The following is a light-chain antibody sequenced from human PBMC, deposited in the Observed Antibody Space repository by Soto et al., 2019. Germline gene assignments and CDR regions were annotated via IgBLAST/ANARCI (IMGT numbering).Light chain of an antibody. CDR3: QSYDSSSQV. CDR1: SGSIASNY. V-gene: IGLV6-57*04. Sequence: NFMLTQPHSVSESPGKTVTISCTRSSGSIASNYVQWYQQHPGSAPTTVIYEDNRRPSGGPDRFSGSIDSSSNSASLTISGLKNEDEADYYCQSYDSSSQVFGGGTKLTVL. J-gene: IGLJ3*02. CDR2: EDN.